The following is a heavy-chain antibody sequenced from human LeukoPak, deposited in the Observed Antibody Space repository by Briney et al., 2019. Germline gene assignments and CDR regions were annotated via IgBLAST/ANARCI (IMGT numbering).Heavy chain of an antibody. CDR2: IYYTGKT. CDR1: GGLIRSSNY. Sequence: PSETLSLTYTACGGLIRSSNYWGGIRPPPGKGLDWVGSIYYTGKTYYNPSLTSGGTVSLDTSKNQFSLNLSPVTAADTAVYYCVRLHYYDSSLPPLWGPGTLAIVSP. D-gene: IGHD3-22*01. CDR3: VRLHYYDSSLPPL. V-gene: IGHV4-39*01. J-gene: IGHJ4*02.